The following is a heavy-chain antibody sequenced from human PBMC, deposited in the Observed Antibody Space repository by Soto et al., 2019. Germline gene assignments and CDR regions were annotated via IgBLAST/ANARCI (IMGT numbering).Heavy chain of an antibody. J-gene: IGHJ4*02. CDR3: ARARDDFWSGRTFDY. CDR2: VYDSGST. D-gene: IGHD3-3*01. CDR1: GGSISSYY. V-gene: IGHV4-59*01. Sequence: PSETLSLTCTVSGGSISSYYWSWIRQPPGKGLEWIGYVYDSGSTNYNPSLRSRVTISVDTSKNQFSLKLNSVAAADTAVYYCARARDDFWSGRTFDYWGQGTLVTVPS.